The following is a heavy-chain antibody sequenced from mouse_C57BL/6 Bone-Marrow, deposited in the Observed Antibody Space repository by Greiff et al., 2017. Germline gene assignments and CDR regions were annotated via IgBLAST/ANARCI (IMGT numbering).Heavy chain of an antibody. J-gene: IGHJ3*01. CDR2: INPYNGGT. Sequence: EVQVVESGPVLVKPGASVKMSCKASGYTFTDYYMNWVKQSPGKSLEWIGVINPYNGGTSYNQKFKGKATLTVDKSSSTAYMELNSLTSEDSAVYYCARDYYGSSWAYWGQGTLVTVSA. V-gene: IGHV1-19*01. D-gene: IGHD1-1*01. CDR1: GYTFTDYY. CDR3: ARDYYGSSWAY.